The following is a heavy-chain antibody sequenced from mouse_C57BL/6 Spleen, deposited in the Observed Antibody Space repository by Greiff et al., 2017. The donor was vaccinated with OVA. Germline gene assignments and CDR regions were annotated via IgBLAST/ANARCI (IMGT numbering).Heavy chain of an antibody. CDR2: IYPGNSDT. Sequence: EVQLQQSGTVLARPGASVKMSCKTSGYTFTSYWMHWVKQRPGQGLEWIGAIYPGNSDTSYNQKFKGKAKLTAVTSASTAYMALSSLTNDDSAVYYCTREGRGYFDVWGTGTTVTVSS. CDR1: GYTFTSYW. J-gene: IGHJ1*03. CDR3: TREGRGYFDV. D-gene: IGHD3-3*01. V-gene: IGHV1-5*01.